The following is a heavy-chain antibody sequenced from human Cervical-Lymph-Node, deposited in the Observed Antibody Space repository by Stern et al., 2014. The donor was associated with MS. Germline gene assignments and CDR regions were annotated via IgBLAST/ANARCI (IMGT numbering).Heavy chain of an antibody. V-gene: IGHV7-4-1*02. CDR3: ARAYSSTWYPGEFFDY. J-gene: IGHJ4*02. CDR2: INTNTGNP. Sequence: QVQLGQSGSELKKPGASVKVSCKASGYSFTSYSINWVRQAPGQGLEWMGWINTNTGNPTYAQGFTGRFVFSLDTSVSTAYLQISSLKGDDTAVYYCARAYSSTWYPGEFFDYWGQGTLVTVSS. D-gene: IGHD6-13*01. CDR1: GYSFTSYS.